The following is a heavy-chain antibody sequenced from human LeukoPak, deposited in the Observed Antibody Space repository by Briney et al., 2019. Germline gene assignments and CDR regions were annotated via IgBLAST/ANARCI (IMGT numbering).Heavy chain of an antibody. V-gene: IGHV1-69*13. CDR2: IIPIFGTA. CDR3: ARSIVGATTATYYYYYMDV. D-gene: IGHD1-26*01. CDR1: GGTFSSYA. Sequence: GASVKVSCKASGGTFSSYAISWVRQAPGQGFEWMGGIIPIFGTANYAQKFQGRVTITADESTSTAYMELSSLRSEDTAVYYCARSIVGATTATYYYYYMDVWGKGTTVTVSS. J-gene: IGHJ6*03.